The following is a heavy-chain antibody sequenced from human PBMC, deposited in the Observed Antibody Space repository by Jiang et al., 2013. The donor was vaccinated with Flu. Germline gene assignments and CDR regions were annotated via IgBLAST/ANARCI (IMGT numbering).Heavy chain of an antibody. Sequence: QLLESGGGLVQPGGSLRLSCAASGFTVSSNYMSWVRQAPGKGLEWVSAISGSGGSTYYADSVKGRFTISRDNSKNTLYLQMNSLRAEDTAVYYCAKDLKQWLVRSYFDYWGQGTLVTVSS. D-gene: IGHD6-19*01. J-gene: IGHJ4*02. CDR2: ISGSGGST. CDR3: AKDLKQWLVRSYFDY. CDR1: GFTVSSNY. V-gene: IGHV3-23*01.